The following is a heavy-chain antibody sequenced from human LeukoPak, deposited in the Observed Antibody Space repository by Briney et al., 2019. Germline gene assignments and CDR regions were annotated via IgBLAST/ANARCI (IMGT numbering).Heavy chain of an antibody. CDR2: IYYSGST. CDR3: ARYDSSGYLPDY. D-gene: IGHD3-22*01. J-gene: IGHJ4*02. Sequence: SETLSLTCTVSGGSISSYYWSWIRQPPGKGLEWIGYIYYSGSTNYNPSLKSRVTISVDTSKNQISLTLSSVTAADTAVYYCARYDSSGYLPDYWGQGTLVTVSS. CDR1: GGSISSYY. V-gene: IGHV4-59*01.